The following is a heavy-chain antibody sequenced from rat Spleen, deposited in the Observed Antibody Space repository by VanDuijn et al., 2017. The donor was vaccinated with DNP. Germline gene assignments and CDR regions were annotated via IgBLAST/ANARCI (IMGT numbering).Heavy chain of an antibody. Sequence: EVQLVESGGGLVQPGGSLKLSCAASGFNFSDYNMAWVRQTPKKGLEWVTAILFDGSRTYYRDSVKGRFTISRDNAKRTQYLQMDSLRSEDTATYYCARPMDYYSGGFAYWGQGTLVTVSS. CDR1: GFNFSDYN. CDR3: ARPMDYYSGGFAY. J-gene: IGHJ3*01. V-gene: IGHV5S10*01. D-gene: IGHD1-1*01. CDR2: ILFDGSRT.